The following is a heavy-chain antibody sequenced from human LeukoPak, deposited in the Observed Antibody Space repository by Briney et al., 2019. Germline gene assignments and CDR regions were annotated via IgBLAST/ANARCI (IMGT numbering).Heavy chain of an antibody. Sequence: ASVKVSCKASGYTFTSYAMNWVRQAPGQGLEWMGWINPNSGGTNYAQKFQGRVTMTRDTSLITAYMELSRLRSDDTAVYYRARGFYDSSDDAFDIWGQGTMVTVSS. CDR3: ARGFYDSSDDAFDI. J-gene: IGHJ3*02. D-gene: IGHD3-22*01. V-gene: IGHV1-2*02. CDR1: GYTFTSYA. CDR2: INPNSGGT.